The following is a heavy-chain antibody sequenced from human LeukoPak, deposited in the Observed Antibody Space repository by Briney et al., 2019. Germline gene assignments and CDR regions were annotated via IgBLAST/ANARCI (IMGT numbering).Heavy chain of an antibody. V-gene: IGHV4-61*02. Sequence: PSETLSLTCTVSGGSISNGNYYWSWIRQPAGKGLEWIGRIYSSGSTYYSPSLKGGVIISVDTSRNQFSLQLSSVTAADTAVYYCARAAYYDRSGHYYWYFDLWGRGTLVTVSS. CDR3: ARAAYYDRSGHYYWYFDL. CDR1: GGSISNGNYY. D-gene: IGHD3-22*01. J-gene: IGHJ2*01. CDR2: IYSSGST.